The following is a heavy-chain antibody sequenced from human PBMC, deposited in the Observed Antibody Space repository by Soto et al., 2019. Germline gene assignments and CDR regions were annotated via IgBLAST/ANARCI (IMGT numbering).Heavy chain of an antibody. CDR1: GFSFRSYS. D-gene: IGHD1-26*01. CDR3: ARDPKSGNQKLYFDY. J-gene: IGHJ4*02. V-gene: IGHV3-48*02. Sequence: EVQLVESGGNLVQPGGSLRLSCVASGFSFRSYSMNWVRQAPGKGPEWVAYVSGSRNTQYYADSVKGRFTISRDNAKQSLYLQLNSLRDEDTAVYYCARDPKSGNQKLYFDYWGQGALVTVSS. CDR2: VSGSRNTQ.